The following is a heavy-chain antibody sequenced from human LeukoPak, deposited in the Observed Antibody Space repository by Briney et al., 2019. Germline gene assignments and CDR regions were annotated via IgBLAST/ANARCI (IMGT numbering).Heavy chain of an antibody. CDR1: GFTFSSYA. CDR2: ISYDGSNK. J-gene: IGHJ4*02. D-gene: IGHD2-21*02. V-gene: IGHV3-30-3*01. CDR3: ARDAGGFVVVTAFDY. Sequence: GGSLRLSCAASGFTFSSYATHWVRQAPGKGLEWVAVISYDGSNKYYADSVKGRFTISRDNSKNTLYLQMNSLRAEDTAVYYCARDAGGFVVVTAFDYWGQGTLVTVSS.